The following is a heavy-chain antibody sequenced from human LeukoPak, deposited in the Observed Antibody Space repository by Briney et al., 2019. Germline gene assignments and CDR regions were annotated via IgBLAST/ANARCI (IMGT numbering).Heavy chain of an antibody. D-gene: IGHD6-13*01. V-gene: IGHV3-53*01. Sequence: GGSLRLSCAASGFTVSSKYMSWVRQAPGKGLEWVSVIYSGGSTYYADSLKGRFTISRDNSKNTVDLQMNSLRVEDTAVYYCTMRGNTWYDCWGQGTLVTVSS. CDR3: TMRGNTWYDC. CDR1: GFTVSSKY. J-gene: IGHJ4*02. CDR2: IYSGGST.